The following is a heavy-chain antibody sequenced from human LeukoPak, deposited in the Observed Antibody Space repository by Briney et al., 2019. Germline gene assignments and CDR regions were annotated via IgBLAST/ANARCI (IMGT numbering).Heavy chain of an antibody. D-gene: IGHD3-22*01. CDR3: ASGISAYYDSSGYYSA. CDR2: INPNSGGT. V-gene: IGHV1-2*02. CDR1: GYTFAGYY. Sequence: ASVKVSCKASGYTFAGYYMHWVRQAPGQGLEWMGWINPNSGGTNYAQKFQGRVTMTRDTSISTAYMELSRLRSDDTAVYYCASGISAYYDSSGYYSAWGQGTLVTVSS. J-gene: IGHJ4*02.